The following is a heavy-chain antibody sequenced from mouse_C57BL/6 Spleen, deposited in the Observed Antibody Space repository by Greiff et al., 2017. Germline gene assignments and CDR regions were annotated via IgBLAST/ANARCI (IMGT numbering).Heavy chain of an antibody. CDR3: AKGYGIRAWFAY. D-gene: IGHD1-1*01. CDR2: IWRGGST. CDR1: GFSLTSYG. J-gene: IGHJ3*01. Sequence: VQLQESGPGLVQPSQRLSITCTVSGFSLTSYGVHWVRQSPGKGLEWLGVIWRGGSTDYNAACMSRLGITKANSKRQVFFKMNSLQAYDTAIFYFAKGYGIRAWFAYWGQGPLVTVSA. V-gene: IGHV2-5*01.